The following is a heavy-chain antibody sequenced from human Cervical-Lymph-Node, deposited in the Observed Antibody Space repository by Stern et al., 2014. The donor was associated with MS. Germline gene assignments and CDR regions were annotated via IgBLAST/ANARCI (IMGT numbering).Heavy chain of an antibody. CDR1: GYTFTSYG. Sequence: QVQLVQSGAEVKKPGASVKVSCKASGYTFTSYGISWVRQAPGQGLEWMGWISAYNGNTNYAQKLQGRVTMTTDTSTSPASMELRSLRSDDTAVYYWSRNCWGSMVRGVLYYYGMDVWGPGTTVTVSS. CDR3: SRNCWGSMVRGVLYYYGMDV. V-gene: IGHV1-18*01. CDR2: ISAYNGNT. D-gene: IGHD3-10*01. J-gene: IGHJ6*02.